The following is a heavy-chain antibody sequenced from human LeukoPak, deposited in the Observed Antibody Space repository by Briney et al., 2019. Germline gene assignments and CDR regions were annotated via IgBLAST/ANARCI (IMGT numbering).Heavy chain of an antibody. CDR2: IWFDGSNK. V-gene: IGHV3-33*01. D-gene: IGHD3-3*01. J-gene: IGHJ3*02. CDR3: ARGPYYDFWSGSTGAAFDI. Sequence: GGSLRLSCAASGFTFSSHAIHWVRQAPGKGLEWVAVIWFDGSNKYYVDSVKGRFTISRDNSKNTVYLQMDSLRAEDTAVYYCARGPYYDFWSGSTGAAFDIWGQGTMVTVSS. CDR1: GFTFSSHA.